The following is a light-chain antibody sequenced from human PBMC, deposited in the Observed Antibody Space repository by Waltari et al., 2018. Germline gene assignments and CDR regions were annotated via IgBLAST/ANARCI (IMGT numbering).Light chain of an antibody. CDR1: QSVLYSSNNKNY. V-gene: IGKV4-1*01. Sequence: DIVMTQSPDSLAVSLGERATVNCKASQSVLYSSNNKNYLVWYHQKAGQPPKLLIAWASTRESGVPDRFSGSGSGTNFTLAISSLQAEDVAVYYCQQYYNTPYTFGQGTKLEIK. J-gene: IGKJ2*01. CDR3: QQYYNTPYT. CDR2: WAS.